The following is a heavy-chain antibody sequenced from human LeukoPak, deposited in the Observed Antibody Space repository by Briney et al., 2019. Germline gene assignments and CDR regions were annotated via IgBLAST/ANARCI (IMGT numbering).Heavy chain of an antibody. V-gene: IGHV3-30*18. CDR1: GFTFSSYW. Sequence: GGSLRLSCAASGFTFSSYWMHWVRQAPGKGLEWVAVISYDGSNKYYADSVKGRFTISRDNSKNTLYLQMNSLRAEDTAVYYCAKDLDVWYFDYWGQGTLVTVSS. CDR2: ISYDGSNK. D-gene: IGHD2-21*01. CDR3: AKDLDVWYFDY. J-gene: IGHJ4*02.